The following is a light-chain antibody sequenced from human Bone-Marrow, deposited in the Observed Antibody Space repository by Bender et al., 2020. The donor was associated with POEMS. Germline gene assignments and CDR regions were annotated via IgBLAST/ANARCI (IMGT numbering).Light chain of an antibody. V-gene: IGLV2-23*01. J-gene: IGLJ3*02. Sequence: QSALTQPASVSGSPGQSITISCSGTNSDVGSYNLVSSYQQHPGKAPKLMIYEGSKRPSGVSNRFSGSKSGNTASLTISGLQAEDEADYYCCSYAGGSSSWVLGGGTKVTVL. CDR3: CSYAGGSSSWV. CDR2: EGS. CDR1: NSDVGSYNL.